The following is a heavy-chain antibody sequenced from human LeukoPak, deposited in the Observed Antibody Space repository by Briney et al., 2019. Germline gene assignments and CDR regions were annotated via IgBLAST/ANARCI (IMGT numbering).Heavy chain of an antibody. Sequence: PSETLSLTCTVTGGAVSSGSYYWSWIRQPPGRGLEWIGYIHYSGSTKYNPSLKSRVTMSVDTSKSQFSLKVTSVTAADTAIYYCTRTNYGDYNWFDPWGQGTLVTVSS. V-gene: IGHV4-61*01. CDR2: IHYSGST. CDR3: TRTNYGDYNWFDP. J-gene: IGHJ5*02. CDR1: GGAVSSGSYY. D-gene: IGHD4-17*01.